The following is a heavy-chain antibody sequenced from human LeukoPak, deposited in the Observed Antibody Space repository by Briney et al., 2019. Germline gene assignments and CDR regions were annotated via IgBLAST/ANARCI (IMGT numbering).Heavy chain of an antibody. CDR1: GGSINSYY. CDR2: ISYSGST. J-gene: IGHJ4*02. CDR3: ARATNFDY. V-gene: IGHV4-59*01. Sequence: PSETLSLTCTVSGGSINSYYWSWIRQPPGKGLEWIGYISYSGSTNYNPSLKSRVTVSVDTSKSQFSLRLSSVTAADTAVYYCARATNFDYWGQGALVTASS.